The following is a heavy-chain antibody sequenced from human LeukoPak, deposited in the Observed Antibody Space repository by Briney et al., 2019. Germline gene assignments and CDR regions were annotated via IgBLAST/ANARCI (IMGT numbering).Heavy chain of an antibody. J-gene: IGHJ6*02. CDR1: GFTFSSYA. V-gene: IGHV3-23*01. CDR3: AKGGYCSSTSCEIHYYYYGMDV. CDR2: ISGSGGST. Sequence: GGSLRLSCAASGFTFSSYAMSWVRQAPGKGLEWVSAISGSGGSTYYADSVKGRFTISRDNSKNTLYLQMNSLRAEDTAVYYCAKGGYCSSTSCEIHYYYYGMDVWSQGTTVTVSS. D-gene: IGHD2-2*01.